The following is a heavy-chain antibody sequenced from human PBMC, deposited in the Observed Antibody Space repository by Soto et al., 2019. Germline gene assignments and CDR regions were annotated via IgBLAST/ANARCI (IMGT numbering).Heavy chain of an antibody. Sequence: EVQLVESGGGLVQPGGSLRLSCSASGFTFSSYAMQWVRQTPGKGLEYVAAISGNGDITHYADSVKGRFTISRDNSKDTLYLQMSRLRAEDTAIYYCAKDGTSVTVTYDSWGPGSRVTVSS. CDR1: GFTFSSYA. CDR2: ISGNGDIT. CDR3: AKDGTSVTVTYDS. V-gene: IGHV3-64D*06. D-gene: IGHD4-17*01. J-gene: IGHJ4*02.